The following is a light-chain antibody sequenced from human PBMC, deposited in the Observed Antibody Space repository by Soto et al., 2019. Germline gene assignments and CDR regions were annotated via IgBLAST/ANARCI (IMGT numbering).Light chain of an antibody. CDR2: DAS. CDR1: QSVNSY. Sequence: EIVLTQSPATLSLSPGERATLSCRASQSVNSYLAWYQQKPGQAPRLLIYDASNRATGIPARFSGSGSGTDFTLTISSLEPKHFAVYYCQQGGTFGQGTRLEIK. V-gene: IGKV3-11*01. CDR3: QQGGT. J-gene: IGKJ5*01.